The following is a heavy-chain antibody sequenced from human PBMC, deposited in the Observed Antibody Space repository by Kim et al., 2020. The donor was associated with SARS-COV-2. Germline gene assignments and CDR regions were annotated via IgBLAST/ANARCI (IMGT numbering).Heavy chain of an antibody. V-gene: IGHV1-46*01. Sequence: ASVKVSCKASGYTFTSYYMHRVRQAPGQGLEWMGIINPSGGSTSYAQKFQGRVTMTRDTSTSTVYMELSSLRSEDTAVYYCARDLVGCSGGSCYFRMDVWGQGTTLTVSS. J-gene: IGHJ6*02. CDR2: INPSGGST. CDR1: GYTFTSYY. CDR3: ARDLVGCSGGSCYFRMDV. D-gene: IGHD2-15*01.